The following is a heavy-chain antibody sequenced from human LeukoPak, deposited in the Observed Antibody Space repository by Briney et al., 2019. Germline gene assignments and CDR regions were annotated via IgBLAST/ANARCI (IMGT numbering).Heavy chain of an antibody. CDR3: ARGLRLYCSSTSCSYGMDV. CDR1: GGAFSSSA. D-gene: IGHD2-2*01. J-gene: IGHJ6*02. V-gene: IGHV1-8*02. Sequence: ASVKVSCKASGGAFSSSAVSWVRQATGQGLEWMGWMNPNSGNTGYAQKFQGRVTMTRNTSISTAYMELSSLRSEDTAVYYCARGLRLYCSSTSCSYGMDVWGQGTTVTVSS. CDR2: MNPNSGNT.